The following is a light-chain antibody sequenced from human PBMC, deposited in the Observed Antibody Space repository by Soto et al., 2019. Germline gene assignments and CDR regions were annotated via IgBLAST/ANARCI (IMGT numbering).Light chain of an antibody. V-gene: IGLV2-14*01. J-gene: IGLJ2*01. CDR3: SSYTSSSTV. CDR2: DVS. CDR1: SSDVGGYNY. Sequence: QSDLTQPASVSGSPGQSITISCTGTSSDVGGYNYVSWYQQHPGKAPKLMIYDVSNRPSGVSNRFSGSKSGNTASLTISGLQAEVEADYYCSSYTSSSTVFGGGTKVTVL.